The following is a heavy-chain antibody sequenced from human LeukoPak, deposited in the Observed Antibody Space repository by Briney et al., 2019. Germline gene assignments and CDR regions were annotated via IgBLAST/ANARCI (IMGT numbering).Heavy chain of an antibody. Sequence: SETLSLTCTVSGGSISSSSYYWGWIRQPPGKGLEWIGSIYYSGSTYYNPSLKSRVTISVDTSKNQFSLKLSSVTAADTAVYYCARVGATYDAFDIWGQGTAVIVSS. D-gene: IGHD1-26*01. J-gene: IGHJ3*02. V-gene: IGHV4-39*07. CDR3: ARVGATYDAFDI. CDR1: GGSISSSSYY. CDR2: IYYSGST.